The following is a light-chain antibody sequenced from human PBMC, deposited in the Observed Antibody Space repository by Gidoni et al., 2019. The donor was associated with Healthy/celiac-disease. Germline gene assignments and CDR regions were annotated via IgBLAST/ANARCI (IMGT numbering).Light chain of an antibody. CDR1: SLRNYF. Sequence: SSELTQDPSVSVALGQTVRITCQGDSLRNYFASWYQQKPGQAPLLAMYGENNRPSGIPDRFSGSSSGNTASLIIAGAQAEDEGDFYCNCRDSSGYHLVFGGGTRLTVL. V-gene: IGLV3-19*01. CDR3: NCRDSSGYHLV. CDR2: GEN. J-gene: IGLJ2*01.